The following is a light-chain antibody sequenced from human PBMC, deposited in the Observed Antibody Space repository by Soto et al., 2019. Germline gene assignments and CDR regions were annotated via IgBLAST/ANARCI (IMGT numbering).Light chain of an antibody. Sequence: DIQMTQSPSFVSASVGDRVTISCRASQGITSWLAWYQQKPGKAPKLLIYKASTLESGVPSRFSGSGSGTEFTLTISSLQPDDFATYYCQQYNSYSRTFGQGTKVDIK. V-gene: IGKV1-5*03. CDR3: QQYNSYSRT. J-gene: IGKJ1*01. CDR2: KAS. CDR1: QGITSW.